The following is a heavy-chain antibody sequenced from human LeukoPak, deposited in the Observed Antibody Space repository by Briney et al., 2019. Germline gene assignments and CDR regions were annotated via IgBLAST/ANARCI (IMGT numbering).Heavy chain of an antibody. Sequence: GASVKVSCKASGYTFTSYDINWVRQATGQGLEWMGWMNPNSGNTGYAQKFQGRVTITRNTSISTAYMELSSLRSEDTAVYYCARTTEGYCRGRSCYSYYYYMDVWGKGTTVTVSS. CDR2: MNPNSGNT. CDR3: ARTTEGYCRGRSCYSYYYYMDV. V-gene: IGHV1-8*03. D-gene: IGHD2-15*01. CDR1: GYTFTSYD. J-gene: IGHJ6*03.